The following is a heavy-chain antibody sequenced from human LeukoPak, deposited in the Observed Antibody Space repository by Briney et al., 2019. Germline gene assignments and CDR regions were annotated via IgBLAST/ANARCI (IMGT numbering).Heavy chain of an antibody. V-gene: IGHV3-11*03. J-gene: IGHJ4*02. D-gene: IGHD6-19*01. CDR1: GFTFSDYY. Sequence: PGGSLRLSCAASGFTFSDYYMSWIRQAPGKGLEWVSYISSSSSYTNYADSVKGRFTISRDNAKNSLYLQMNSLRVEDTAVYYCARRDTSGYYYFDYWGQGTLVTISS. CDR3: ARRDTSGYYYFDY. CDR2: ISSSSSYT.